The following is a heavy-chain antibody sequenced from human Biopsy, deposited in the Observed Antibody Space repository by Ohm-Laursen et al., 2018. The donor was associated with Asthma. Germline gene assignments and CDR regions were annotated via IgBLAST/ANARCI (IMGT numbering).Heavy chain of an antibody. CDR2: TNSVFGTT. Sequence: GSSVKLSCKALGGTFNTYVIGWVRQAPGQGLGWMGGTNSVFGTTTYPQKFQDRVTITADDSTSTVYMELSSLRSEDTAVYYCARKAGSCISRTCYSLDFWGQGTLVTVSS. CDR3: ARKAGSCISRTCYSLDF. CDR1: GGTFNTYV. D-gene: IGHD2-2*01. J-gene: IGHJ4*02. V-gene: IGHV1-69*01.